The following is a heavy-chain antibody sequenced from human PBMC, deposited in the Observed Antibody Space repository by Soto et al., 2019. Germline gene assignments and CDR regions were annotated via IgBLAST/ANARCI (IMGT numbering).Heavy chain of an antibody. D-gene: IGHD3-22*01. CDR3: ARVGWLYSDYYYGMDV. J-gene: IGHJ6*02. Sequence: SETLSLTCAVDGGSFSGYYWTWIRQPPGTGLEWIGEIYHSGSTNYNPSLKSRVTISVDTSKTQFSLKLSSVTAADTAVYYCARVGWLYSDYYYGMDVWGQGTTVT. CDR2: IYHSGST. V-gene: IGHV4-34*01. CDR1: GGSFSGYY.